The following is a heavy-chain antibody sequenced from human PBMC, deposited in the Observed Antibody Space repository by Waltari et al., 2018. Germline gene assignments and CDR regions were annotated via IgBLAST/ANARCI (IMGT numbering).Heavy chain of an antibody. D-gene: IGHD6-13*01. CDR1: GFSISSDA. V-gene: IGHV3-30*01. CDR2: TSYDGFNI. Sequence: QVHLVESGGGVVQTGRSLRLSCAASGFSISSDAMHWVRQAPGKGLGWVAVTSYDGFNIYYADSVKGRWTISRYNSKNTVYLQMNSLRAEDTAVYYCAREEAGSHFNSWGQGTLVSVSS. J-gene: IGHJ5*02. CDR3: AREEAGSHFNS.